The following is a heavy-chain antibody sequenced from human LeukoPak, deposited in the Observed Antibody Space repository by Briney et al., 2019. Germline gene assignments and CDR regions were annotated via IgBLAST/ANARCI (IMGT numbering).Heavy chain of an antibody. V-gene: IGHV1-18*01. CDR3: ARDIYYYDSSAYYYFDY. CDR1: GYTFSNFG. D-gene: IGHD3-22*01. Sequence: ASVKVSCKASGYTFSNFGISWVRQAPGQGLEGMGWISVYNGNTKYAQKLQGRVTMTTDTSTSTAYMELRSLRSDDTAIYYCARDIYYYDSSAYYYFDYWGQGTLVTVSS. J-gene: IGHJ4*02. CDR2: ISVYNGNT.